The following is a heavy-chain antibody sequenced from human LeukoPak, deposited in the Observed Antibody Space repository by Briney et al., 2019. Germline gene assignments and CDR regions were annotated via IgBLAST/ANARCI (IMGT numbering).Heavy chain of an antibody. J-gene: IGHJ4*02. Sequence: GGSLRLSCAASGFTFSSYAMHWVRQAPGKGLEWVAVISYDGSNKYYADSVKGRFTISRDNSKNTLYLQMNSLRAEDTAVYYCASLPFSSTSAVGPAGDYWGQGTLVTVSS. D-gene: IGHD2-2*01. CDR2: ISYDGSNK. CDR3: ASLPFSSTSAVGPAGDY. CDR1: GFTFSSYA. V-gene: IGHV3-30*04.